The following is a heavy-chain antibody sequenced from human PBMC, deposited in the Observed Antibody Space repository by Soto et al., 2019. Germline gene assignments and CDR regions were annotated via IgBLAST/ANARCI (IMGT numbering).Heavy chain of an antibody. CDR2: MNPNSGNT. V-gene: IGHV1-8*02. CDR3: ARGSIFDDFWSGYYPPYYMDV. J-gene: IGHJ6*03. D-gene: IGHD3-3*01. Sequence: ASVKVSCKASGYTFTSYYMHWVRQATGQGLEWMGWMNPNSGNTGYAQKFQGRVTMTRNTSISTAYMELSSLRSEDTAVYYCARGSIFDDFWSGYYPPYYMDVWGKGTTVTVSS. CDR1: GYTFTSYY.